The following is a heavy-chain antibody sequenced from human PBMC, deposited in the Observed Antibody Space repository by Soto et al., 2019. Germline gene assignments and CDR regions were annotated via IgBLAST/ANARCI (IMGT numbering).Heavy chain of an antibody. D-gene: IGHD1-26*01. J-gene: IGHJ4*02. V-gene: IGHV4-4*02. Sequence: PSETLSLTCSVSGGSISSSNWWSWVRQPPGKGLEWIGEIYHSGSTNYNPSLKSRVTISVDKSKNQFSLKLSSVTAADTAVYYCARAIVKWELGSDYRGKGTLVTVSS. CDR2: IYHSGST. CDR3: ARAIVKWELGSDY. CDR1: GGSISSSNW.